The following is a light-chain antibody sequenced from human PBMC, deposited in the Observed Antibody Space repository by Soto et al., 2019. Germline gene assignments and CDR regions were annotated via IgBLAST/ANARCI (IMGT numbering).Light chain of an antibody. J-gene: IGKJ5*01. Sequence: EIVLTHSPATLSLSPCERAALSGSASERIYSAYLGWYQQKPGQAHRLLIYGTSSRATGIPDRFSGSGSGTDFTLTISRLEPEDFAVYYCQQYGNSPITFGQGTRLEI. V-gene: IGKV3-20*01. CDR1: ERIYSAY. CDR2: GTS. CDR3: QQYGNSPIT.